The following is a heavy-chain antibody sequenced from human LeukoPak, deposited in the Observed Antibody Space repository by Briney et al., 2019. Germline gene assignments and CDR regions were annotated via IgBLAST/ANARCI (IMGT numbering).Heavy chain of an antibody. CDR3: ARDPGGYGYLPSVRFDY. CDR1: GFTFSSYS. D-gene: IGHD5-18*01. Sequence: GGSLRLSCAASGFTFSSYSMNWVRQAPGKGLEWVSSISSSSSYIYYADSVKGRFTISRDNAKNSLYLQMNSLRAEDTAVYYCARDPGGYGYLPSVRFDYWGQGTLVTVSS. V-gene: IGHV3-21*01. CDR2: ISSSSSYI. J-gene: IGHJ4*02.